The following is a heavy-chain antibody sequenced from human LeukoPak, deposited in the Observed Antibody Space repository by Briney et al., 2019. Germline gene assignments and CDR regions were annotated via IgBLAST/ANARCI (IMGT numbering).Heavy chain of an antibody. Sequence: PGGSLRLSCAASGFTFSSCGMHWVRQAPGKGLDWVAVISNDGSKKYYADSVKGRFTISRDNFKNTLSLQVSSLRTEDTAVYYCAKDRYSYAFEYSDSWGQGTLVTVSS. CDR1: GFTFSSCG. CDR2: ISNDGSKK. D-gene: IGHD5-18*01. J-gene: IGHJ4*02. CDR3: AKDRYSYAFEYSDS. V-gene: IGHV3-30*18.